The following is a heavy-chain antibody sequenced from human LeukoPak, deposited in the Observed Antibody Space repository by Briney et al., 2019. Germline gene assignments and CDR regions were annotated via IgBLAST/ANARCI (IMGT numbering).Heavy chain of an antibody. CDR1: GFTFSNYA. J-gene: IGHJ4*02. CDR3: AKAELYGSGSYYSYYFDY. CDR2: ISGSGGST. D-gene: IGHD3-10*01. V-gene: IGHV3-23*01. Sequence: GGSLRLSCAASGFTFSNYAMSWVRQAPGKGLEWVSAISGSGGSTYYAASVKGRFTISRDNSKNTLYLQMNSLRAEDTAVYYCAKAELYGSGSYYSYYFDYWGQGTLVTVSS.